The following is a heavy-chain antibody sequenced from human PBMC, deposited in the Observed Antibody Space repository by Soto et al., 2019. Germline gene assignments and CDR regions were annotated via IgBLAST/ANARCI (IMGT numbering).Heavy chain of an antibody. D-gene: IGHD1-20*01. Sequence: QVQLQESGPGLVKPSGTLSLTCAVSGDSITSSAWWSCVRQPPGKGLEWIGEIHLGGTTNYNPSLKSRVTISVDKSKNQFSLIPNSVTAADTAIYYCARGDNWRLDLWGQGTLVTVSS. CDR2: IHLGGTT. CDR3: ARGDNWRLDL. CDR1: GDSITSSAW. V-gene: IGHV4-4*02. J-gene: IGHJ5*02.